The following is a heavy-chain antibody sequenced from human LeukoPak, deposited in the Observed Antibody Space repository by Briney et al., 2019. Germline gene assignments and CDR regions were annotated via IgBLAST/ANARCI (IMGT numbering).Heavy chain of an antibody. CDR1: GGSVNSGSYY. Sequence: SETLSLTCTVSGGSVNSGSYYWGWIRQPPGEGLEWIGNIYYSGSTSYSPSLKSRVTISVDTSKNQFSLKLNSVTAADTAVYYCARKPYGSGRFDYWDQGTLVTVSS. D-gene: IGHD3-10*01. CDR3: ARKPYGSGRFDY. V-gene: IGHV4-39*01. J-gene: IGHJ4*02. CDR2: IYYSGST.